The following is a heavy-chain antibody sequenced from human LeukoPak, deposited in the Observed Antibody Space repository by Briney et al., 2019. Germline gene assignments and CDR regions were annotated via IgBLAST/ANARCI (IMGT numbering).Heavy chain of an antibody. Sequence: PGGSLRLSCAASGFTFSSYSMNWVRQAPGKGLEWVSSISSSSSYIYYADSVKGRFTISRDNAKNSLYLQMNSLRAEDTAVYYCARDYYDSSGYCEFDYWGQGTLVTVPS. CDR1: GFTFSSYS. V-gene: IGHV3-21*01. CDR2: ISSSSSYI. CDR3: ARDYYDSSGYCEFDY. J-gene: IGHJ4*02. D-gene: IGHD3-22*01.